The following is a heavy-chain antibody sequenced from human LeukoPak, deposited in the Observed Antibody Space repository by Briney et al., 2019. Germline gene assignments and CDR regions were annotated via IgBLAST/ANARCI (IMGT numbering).Heavy chain of an antibody. V-gene: IGHV4-34*01. CDR1: GGSFSGYY. J-gene: IGHJ4*02. Sequence: PSETLSLTCAVYGGSFSGYYWSWIRQPPGKGLEWIGEIDHSGSTNYNPSLKSRVTISVDTSKNQFSLKLSSVTAADTAVYYCARDLGYGDPFDYWGQGTLVTVSS. D-gene: IGHD4-17*01. CDR3: ARDLGYGDPFDY. CDR2: IDHSGST.